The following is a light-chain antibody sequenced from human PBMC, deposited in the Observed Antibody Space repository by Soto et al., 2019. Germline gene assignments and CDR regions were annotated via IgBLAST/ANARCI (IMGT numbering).Light chain of an antibody. Sequence: IQMTQSPSSLSASVGDRVTITCRASQSISSYLNWYQQKPGKAPKLLIYAASSLQSGVPSRFSGSGSGTDFTLTISSLQPEDFATYYCQQSYSTPWTFGQGTQVEIK. J-gene: IGKJ1*01. CDR3: QQSYSTPWT. V-gene: IGKV1-39*01. CDR2: AAS. CDR1: QSISSY.